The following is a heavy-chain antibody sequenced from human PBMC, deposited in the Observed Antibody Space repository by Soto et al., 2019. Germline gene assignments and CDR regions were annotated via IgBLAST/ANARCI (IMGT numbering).Heavy chain of an antibody. D-gene: IGHD6-13*01. CDR1: GGSISSGGYY. Sequence: SETLSLTCTVSGGSISSGGYYWSWIRQHPGKGLEWIGYIYYSGSTYYNPSLKSRVTISVDTSKNQFSLKLSSVTAADTAVYYCARDSPPAGSHIWGQGTMVTVXS. V-gene: IGHV4-31*03. CDR2: IYYSGST. J-gene: IGHJ3*02. CDR3: ARDSPPAGSHI.